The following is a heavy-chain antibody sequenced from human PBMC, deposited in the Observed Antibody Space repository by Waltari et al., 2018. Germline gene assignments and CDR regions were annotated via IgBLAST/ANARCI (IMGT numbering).Heavy chain of an antibody. CDR2: IKQDGREK. CDR1: GFTFSSYW. Sequence: EVQLVESGGGLVQPGGSLRLSCAASGFTFSSYWMSWVRQAPGKGLEGVANIKQDGREKYYVDSVKGRFTISRDNAKNSLYLQMNSLRAEDTAVYYCARDVEYYYYYMDVWGKGTTVTVSS. CDR3: ARDVEYYYYYMDV. J-gene: IGHJ6*03. D-gene: IGHD2-21*01. V-gene: IGHV3-7*01.